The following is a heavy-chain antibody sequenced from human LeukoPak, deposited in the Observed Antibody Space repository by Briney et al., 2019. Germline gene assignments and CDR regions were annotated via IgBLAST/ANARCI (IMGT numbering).Heavy chain of an antibody. CDR3: GGSSWYLTSDAFDI. Sequence: PGGSLRLSCAASGFTVSSNYMSWVRQAPGKGLEWVSVIYSGGGTYYADSVKGRFTISRDNSKNTLYLQMNSLRAEDTAVYYCGGSSWYLTSDAFDIWGQGTMVTVSS. CDR1: GFTVSSNY. CDR2: IYSGGGT. D-gene: IGHD6-13*01. V-gene: IGHV3-53*01. J-gene: IGHJ3*02.